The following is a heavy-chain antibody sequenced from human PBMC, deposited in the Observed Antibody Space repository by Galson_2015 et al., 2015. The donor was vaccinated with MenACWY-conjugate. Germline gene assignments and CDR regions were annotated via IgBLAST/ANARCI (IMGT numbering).Heavy chain of an antibody. J-gene: IGHJ4*02. V-gene: IGHV3-74*01. CDR1: GFTFSSLR. Sequence: SLRLSCAASGFTFSSLRMHWVRHAPGKGLEWVSHIKSDGGGANYADSVKGRFTISRDNSRNTLYLQMNSLRTEDTAVYYCARDRAGTGGSHDYWGQGTLVTVSS. CDR2: IKSDGGGA. CDR3: ARDRAGTGGSHDY. D-gene: IGHD1-1*01.